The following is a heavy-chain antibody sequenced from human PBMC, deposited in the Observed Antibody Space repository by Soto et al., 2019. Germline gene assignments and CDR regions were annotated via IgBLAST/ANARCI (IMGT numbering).Heavy chain of an antibody. CDR2: INHSGST. D-gene: IGHD3-3*01. J-gene: IGHJ5*02. CDR3: ARGRRIFGVVIRPRYNWFDP. Sequence: PSETLSLTCAVYGGSFSGYYWSWIRQPPGKGLEWIGEINHSGSTNYNPSLKSRVTISVDTSKNQFSLKLSSVTAADTAVYYCARGRRIFGVVIRPRYNWFDPWGQGTQVTVSS. V-gene: IGHV4-34*01. CDR1: GGSFSGYY.